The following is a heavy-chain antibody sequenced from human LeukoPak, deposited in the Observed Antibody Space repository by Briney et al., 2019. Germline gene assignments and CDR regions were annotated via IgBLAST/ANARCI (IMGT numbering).Heavy chain of an antibody. V-gene: IGHV1-46*01. CDR1: GYSFSTHW. Sequence: ASVKVSCKASGYSFSTHWMHWVRQAPGQGLEWMGIINPSGGFTSYAQKLQGRVTMTTDTSTSTAYMELRSLRSDDTAVYYCARDLYMVRGFNCDYWGQGTLVTVSS. CDR3: ARDLYMVRGFNCDY. D-gene: IGHD3-10*01. J-gene: IGHJ4*02. CDR2: INPSGGFT.